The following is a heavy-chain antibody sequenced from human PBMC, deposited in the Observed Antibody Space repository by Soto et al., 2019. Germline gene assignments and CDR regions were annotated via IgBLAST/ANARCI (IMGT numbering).Heavy chain of an antibody. CDR3: ARHGQPTKYYYYQYGLDV. D-gene: IGHD1-1*01. CDR1: GYSFTNYW. CDR2: IFPGDSDI. V-gene: IGHV5-51*01. Sequence: PGESLKISCKGSGYSFTNYWIGWVRQMPGKGLEWMGVIFPGDSDIRYSPSFQGQVTISVDKSISTAYLQWNSLKASDTAMYYCARHGQPTKYYYYQYGLDVWGQGTTVTSP. J-gene: IGHJ6*02.